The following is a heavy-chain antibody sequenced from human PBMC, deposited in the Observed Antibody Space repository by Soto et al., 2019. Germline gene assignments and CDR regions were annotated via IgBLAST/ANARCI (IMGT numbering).Heavy chain of an antibody. Sequence: QLAESGGNVVQPGKSLRLSCVASGFTFRSYGMHWVRQAPGKGLEWVATISHDGKKAYYADSVKGRFTVSRDNSRDTIYLEVNSVKTDGAAVYYCAKDMGPSPRPPDSLDIWGQGTGVTLSS. CDR3: AKDMGPSPRPPDSLDI. D-gene: IGHD3-10*01. CDR2: ISHDGKKA. J-gene: IGHJ3*02. CDR1: GFTFRSYG. V-gene: IGHV3-30*18.